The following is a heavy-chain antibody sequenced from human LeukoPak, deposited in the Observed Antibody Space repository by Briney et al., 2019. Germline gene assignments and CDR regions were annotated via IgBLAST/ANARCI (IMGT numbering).Heavy chain of an antibody. D-gene: IGHD3-10*01. J-gene: IGHJ6*03. Sequence: GASVKVSCKASGYTFTGYYMHWVRQAPGQGLEWMGWINPNSGGTNYAQKFQGRVTMTRDTSISTAYMELSRLRSDDTAVYYCARSATMVRGVIILYYYYMDVWGKGTTVTVSS. V-gene: IGHV1-2*02. CDR3: ARSATMVRGVIILYYYYMDV. CDR2: INPNSGGT. CDR1: GYTFTGYY.